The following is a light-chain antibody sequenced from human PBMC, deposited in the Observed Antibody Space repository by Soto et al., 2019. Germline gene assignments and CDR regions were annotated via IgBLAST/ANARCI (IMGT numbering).Light chain of an antibody. J-gene: IGKJ4*01. Sequence: EIVLTQSPATLSLSPGERATLSCRASQSVSSYLAWYQQKPGQAPRLLIYDASNRAIGIPARFSGSVSETDLTITISSLKPEDIAVYYCEQRSNWPPVTVGGGNKVEIK. V-gene: IGKV3-11*01. CDR2: DAS. CDR1: QSVSSY. CDR3: EQRSNWPPVT.